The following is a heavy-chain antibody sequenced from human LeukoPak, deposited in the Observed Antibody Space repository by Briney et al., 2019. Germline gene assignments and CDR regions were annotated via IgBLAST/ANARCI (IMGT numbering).Heavy chain of an antibody. CDR2: ISSSSSYI. CDR1: GFTFSCYS. Sequence: GGSLRLSCAASGFTFSCYSMNWVRQAPGKGLEWVSSISSSSSYIYYADSVKGRFTISRDNAKNSLYLQMNSLRAEDTAVYYCARGDSFYGMDVRGKGTTVTVSS. J-gene: IGHJ6*04. V-gene: IGHV3-21*01. CDR3: ARGDSFYGMDV.